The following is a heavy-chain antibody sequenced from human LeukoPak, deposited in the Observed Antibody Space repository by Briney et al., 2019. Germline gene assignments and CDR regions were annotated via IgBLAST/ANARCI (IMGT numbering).Heavy chain of an antibody. D-gene: IGHD2-15*01. CDR2: ITWNSGTI. J-gene: IGHJ4*02. Sequence: GGSIRLSCAASGFFFDEYAMHWVRPAPGKGLDWVSGITWNSGTIGYADSVKGRFTISRDNAKKSLFLQMNNLRAEDTALYYCAKRGSFHQFDCWGQGTLVTVSS. CDR1: GFFFDEYA. V-gene: IGHV3-9*01. CDR3: AKRGSFHQFDC.